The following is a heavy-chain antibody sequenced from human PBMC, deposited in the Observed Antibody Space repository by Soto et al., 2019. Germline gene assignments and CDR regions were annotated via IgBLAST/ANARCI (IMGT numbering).Heavy chain of an antibody. CDR2: VHYTGST. D-gene: IGHD3-22*01. J-gene: IGHJ4*02. CDR3: ARGFYDSSGYSNTFDC. Sequence: SETLSLPCSVSGGSISSHYWSWIRQTPGKGLEWIAYVHYTGSTNYNPSLKSRVTVSVDTSKNQFSLKLYSVTAADKAMYYCARGFYDSSGYSNTFDCWGPGTLVTVSS. CDR1: GGSISSHY. V-gene: IGHV4-59*11.